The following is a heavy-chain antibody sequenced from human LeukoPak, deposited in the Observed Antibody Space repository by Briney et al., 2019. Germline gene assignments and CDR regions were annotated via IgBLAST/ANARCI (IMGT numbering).Heavy chain of an antibody. J-gene: IGHJ4*02. CDR3: GPGIVATISSY. V-gene: IGHV3-7*02. D-gene: IGHD5-12*01. Sequence: GGSLGLSCAASGFSFSSYWMSWVRQGPGKGLEWVATIKQDGSEKDYVDSVEGRFTISRDNAKNSLYLQTNSLRDEDTAVYYCGPGIVATISSYWGQGTLVTVSS. CDR2: IKQDGSEK. CDR1: GFSFSSYW.